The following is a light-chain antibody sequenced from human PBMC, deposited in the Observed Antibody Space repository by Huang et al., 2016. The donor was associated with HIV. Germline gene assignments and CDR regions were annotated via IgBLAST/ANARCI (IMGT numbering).Light chain of an antibody. CDR3: QQYHAFPLT. CDR2: SAS. CDR1: QDINTY. Sequence: VIWMTQSPPLVSASTGDSVTINCRVGQDINTYLAWYQQKPGKAPELLIYSASVLQDGVPSRFNGSGSGTQFSLTISCLQTEDFATYFCQQYHAFPLTFGAGTKVEI. V-gene: IGKV1D-8*03. J-gene: IGKJ4*01.